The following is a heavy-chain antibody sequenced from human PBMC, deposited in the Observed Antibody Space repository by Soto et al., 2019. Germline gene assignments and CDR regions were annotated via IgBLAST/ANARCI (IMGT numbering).Heavy chain of an antibody. CDR3: ARRFGGSGVNWLDP. CDR2: INHSGST. CDR1: GGSFSGYY. J-gene: IGHJ5*02. D-gene: IGHD3-10*01. V-gene: IGHV4-34*01. Sequence: PSETLSLTCAVYGGSFSGYYWSWIRQPPGKGLEWIGEINHSGSTNYNPSLKSRVTISVDTSKNQFSLKLSSVTAADTAVYYCARRFGGSGVNWLDPWGQGTLVTVSS.